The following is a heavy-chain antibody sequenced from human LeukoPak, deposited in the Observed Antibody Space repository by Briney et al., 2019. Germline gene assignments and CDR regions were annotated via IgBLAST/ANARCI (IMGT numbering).Heavy chain of an antibody. J-gene: IGHJ4*02. D-gene: IGHD6-19*01. V-gene: IGHV3-23*01. CDR3: AKTFIAVANPIDY. CDR2: ISGGGTST. CDR1: GFTFSSYA. Sequence: GGSLRLSCAASGFTFSSYAMSWVRQAPGKGLEWVSVISGGGTSTYYADSVKGRFTISKDNSRNTLYLQMNSLRAEDTAVYHCAKTFIAVANPIDYWGQGTLVTVSS.